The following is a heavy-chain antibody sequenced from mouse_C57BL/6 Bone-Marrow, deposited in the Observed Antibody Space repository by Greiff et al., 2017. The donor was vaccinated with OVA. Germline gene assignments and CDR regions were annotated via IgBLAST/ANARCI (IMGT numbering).Heavy chain of an antibody. J-gene: IGHJ3*01. CDR1: GYSITSGYY. CDR2: ISYDGSN. D-gene: IGHD4-1*02. CDR3: AREDNWDWFAY. V-gene: IGHV3-6*01. Sequence: EVQLQESGPGLVKPSQSLSLTCSVTGYSITSGYYWNWIRQFPGNKLEWMGYISYDGSNNYNPSLKNRISITRDTSKNQFFLKLNSVTTEDTATYYCAREDNWDWFAYWGQGTLVTVSA.